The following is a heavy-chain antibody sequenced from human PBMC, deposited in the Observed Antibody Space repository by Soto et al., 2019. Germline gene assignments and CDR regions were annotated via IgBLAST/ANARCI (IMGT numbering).Heavy chain of an antibody. CDR3: ARGRSSPFDP. J-gene: IGHJ5*02. D-gene: IGHD6-13*01. CDR2: IYYSGST. V-gene: IGHV4-59*11. Sequence: LETLSLTCTVSGGSISGHYRTWTRHPPGKGLEWIGYIYYSGSTNYNPSLKSRVTISVDTSQNQLYLKLSSVTAADTAVYHGARGRSSPFDPWGQRTVVTVSS. CDR1: GGSISGHY.